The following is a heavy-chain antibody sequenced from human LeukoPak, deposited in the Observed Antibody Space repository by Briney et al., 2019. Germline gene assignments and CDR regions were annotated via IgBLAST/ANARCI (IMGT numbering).Heavy chain of an antibody. CDR2: IRYDGSNK. CDR3: AKDGPYYYDSSGYYSFDY. V-gene: IGHV3-30*02. Sequence: GGSLRLSCAASGFTFSSYGMHWVRQAPGKGLEWVAFIRYDGSNKYYADSVKGRFTISRGNSKNTLYLQMNSLRAEDTAVYYCAKDGPYYYDSSGYYSFDYWGQGTLVTVSS. CDR1: GFTFSSYG. J-gene: IGHJ4*02. D-gene: IGHD3-22*01.